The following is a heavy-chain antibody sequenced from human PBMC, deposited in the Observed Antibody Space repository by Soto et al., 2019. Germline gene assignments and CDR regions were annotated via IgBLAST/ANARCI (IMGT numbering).Heavy chain of an antibody. CDR3: ARARAVAVVDY. J-gene: IGHJ4*02. CDR2: IYYSGST. V-gene: IGHV4-59*01. D-gene: IGHD6-19*01. CDR1: GGSISSYY. Sequence: PSETLSLTCTVSGGSISSYYWSWIRQPPGKGLEWIGYIYYSGSTNYNPSLKSRVTISVDTSKNQFSLELSSVTAADTAVYYCARARAVAVVDYWGQGTLVTVSS.